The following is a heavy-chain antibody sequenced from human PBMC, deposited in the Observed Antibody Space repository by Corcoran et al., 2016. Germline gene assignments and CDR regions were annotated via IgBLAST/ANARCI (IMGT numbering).Heavy chain of an antibody. D-gene: IGHD2-15*01. CDR3: AGSLGYCSGGSCYRGHYYYGMDV. CDR1: GGSFSGYY. V-gene: IGHV4-34*01. Sequence: QVQLQQWGAGLLKPSETLSLTCAVYGGSFSGYYWSWIRQPPGKGLEWIGEIHHSGSTNYNPSLKSRVTISVDTSKNQFSLKLSSVTAADTAVYYCAGSLGYCSGGSCYRGHYYYGMDVWGQGTTVTVSS. J-gene: IGHJ6*02. CDR2: IHHSGST.